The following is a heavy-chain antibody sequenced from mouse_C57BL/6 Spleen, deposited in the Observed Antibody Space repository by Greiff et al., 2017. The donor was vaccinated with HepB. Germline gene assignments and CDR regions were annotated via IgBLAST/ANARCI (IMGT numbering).Heavy chain of an antibody. D-gene: IGHD4-1*01. CDR1: GFTFSSYA. Sequence: EVKVVESGGGLVKPGGSLKLSCAASGFTFSSYAMSWVRPTPEKRLEWVATISDGGSYTYYPDNVKGRFTISRDNAKNNLYLQMSHLKSEDTAMYYCARDLDWHFDYWGQGTTLTVSS. J-gene: IGHJ2*01. CDR2: ISDGGSYT. V-gene: IGHV5-4*01. CDR3: ARDLDWHFDY.